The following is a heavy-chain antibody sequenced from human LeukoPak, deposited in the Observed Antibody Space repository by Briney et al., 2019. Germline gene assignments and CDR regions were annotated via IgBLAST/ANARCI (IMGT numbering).Heavy chain of an antibody. CDR2: IYSGGST. CDR1: GFTVSSNY. J-gene: IGHJ6*02. Sequence: GGSLRLSCAASGFTVSSNYMSWVRQAPGKGVEWVSVIYSGGSTYYADSVKGRFTISRDNSKNTLYLQMNSLRAEDTAVYYCARANFYYGMDVWGQGTTVTVSS. V-gene: IGHV3-66*01. CDR3: ARANFYYGMDV.